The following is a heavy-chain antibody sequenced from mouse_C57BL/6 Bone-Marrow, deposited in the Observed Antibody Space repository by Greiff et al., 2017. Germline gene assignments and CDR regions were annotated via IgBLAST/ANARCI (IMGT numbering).Heavy chain of an antibody. CDR3: ARRLGFDY. J-gene: IGHJ2*01. CDR1: GFTFSDYG. V-gene: IGHV5-17*01. CDR2: ISSGRSTI. D-gene: IGHD4-1*01. Sequence: EVKLVESGGGLVKPGGSLKLSCAASGFTFSDYGMHWVSQAPEKGLEWVAYISSGRSTIYYADTVKGRFTISRDNAKSTLFLQMTSLRSEDTAMYYCARRLGFDYWGQGTTLTVSS.